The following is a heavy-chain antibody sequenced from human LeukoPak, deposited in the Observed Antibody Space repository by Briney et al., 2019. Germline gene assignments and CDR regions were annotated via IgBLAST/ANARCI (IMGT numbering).Heavy chain of an antibody. CDR2: IYHSGSS. V-gene: IGHV4-39*07. CDR1: GDSISSSGYY. D-gene: IGHD6-19*01. CDR3: ARERAEQWLVNFDH. J-gene: IGHJ4*02. Sequence: SETLSLTCSVSGDSISSSGYYWGWIRQPPGKGLEWIGSIYHSGSSYYNPSLKSRVTISVDTSKNQFSLKLSSVTAADTAVYYCARERAEQWLVNFDHWGQGTLVTVSS.